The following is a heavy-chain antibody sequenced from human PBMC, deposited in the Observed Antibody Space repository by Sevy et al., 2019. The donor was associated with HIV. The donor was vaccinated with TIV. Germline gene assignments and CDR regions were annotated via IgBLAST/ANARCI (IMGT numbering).Heavy chain of an antibody. CDR3: ATTKDYYESSGYPFDY. J-gene: IGHJ4*02. V-gene: IGHV1-24*01. Sequence: ASVKVSCKVSGSTLTKLSMHWVRQAPGKGLEWVATFDPEDDKTIYAQQFQGRVTMTEDTSTDTAYMELKSLRSEDTAVYYCATTKDYYESSGYPFDYWGQETQVTVSS. CDR2: FDPEDDKT. CDR1: GSTLTKLS. D-gene: IGHD3-22*01.